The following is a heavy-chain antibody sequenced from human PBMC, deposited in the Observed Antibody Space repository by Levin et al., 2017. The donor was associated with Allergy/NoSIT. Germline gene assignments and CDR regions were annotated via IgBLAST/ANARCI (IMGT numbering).Heavy chain of an antibody. D-gene: IGHD3-3*01. CDR2: VAYSGTT. CDR1: GGSISSSTYY. Sequence: SQTLSLTCTVSGGSISSSTYYWGWIRQAPGKGLEWIGSVAYSGTTYYNPSLKSRVTISEVTANNQFSLKLSSLAAADTAVHYCARHGEYSFCPYFFASWGPGTLVSVSS. V-gene: IGHV4-39*01. CDR3: ARHGEYSFCPYFFAS. J-gene: IGHJ4*02.